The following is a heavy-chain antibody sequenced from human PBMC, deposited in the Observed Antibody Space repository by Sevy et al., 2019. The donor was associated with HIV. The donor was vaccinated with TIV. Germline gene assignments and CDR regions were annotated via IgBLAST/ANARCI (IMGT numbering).Heavy chain of an antibody. J-gene: IGHJ4*02. V-gene: IGHV4-59*01. CDR3: ASSHLAFCGGDCFSPYYSDS. D-gene: IGHD2-21*01. Sequence: SETLSLTCSVSGGSIGSYYWNWIRQPPGKGLERIGYIYSSGSANYNPSLKSRVTISVDMSKNQFSLKLSSVTAADTAVYYCASSHLAFCGGDCFSPYYSDSWGQGTLVTVSS. CDR2: IYSSGSA. CDR1: GGSIGSYY.